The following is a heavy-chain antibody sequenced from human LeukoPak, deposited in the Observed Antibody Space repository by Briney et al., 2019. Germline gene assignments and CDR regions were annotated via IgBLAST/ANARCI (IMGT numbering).Heavy chain of an antibody. CDR2: IYTSGTT. D-gene: IGHD6-19*01. CDR1: GGSIRSGSYY. V-gene: IGHV4-61*02. J-gene: IGHJ4*01. CDR3: ARWFSSSTGDRFDS. Sequence: SETLSLTCSVSGGSIRSGSYYWTWIRQPAGKGLELIGRIYTSGTTHYNPSLKSRVTVTVDTSKNQFSLKLTSVTAADTAVYYCARWFSSSTGDRFDSWGLGTLVTVSS.